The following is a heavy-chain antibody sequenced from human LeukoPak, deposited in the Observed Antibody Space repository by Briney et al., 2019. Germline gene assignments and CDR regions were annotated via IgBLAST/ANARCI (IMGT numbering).Heavy chain of an antibody. CDR2: IKQDGSEK. J-gene: IGHJ4*02. V-gene: IGHV3-7*01. CDR3: AKGGRGNGEVY. D-gene: IGHD2-8*01. CDR1: GFTFSSYW. Sequence: GGSLRLSCAVSGFTFSSYWMTWVRQAPGKWLEWVANIKQDGSEKNYVDSVKGRFTISRDNAKSSLFLQMNDLRAEDTAVYYCAKGGRGNGEVYWGQGTLVTVSS.